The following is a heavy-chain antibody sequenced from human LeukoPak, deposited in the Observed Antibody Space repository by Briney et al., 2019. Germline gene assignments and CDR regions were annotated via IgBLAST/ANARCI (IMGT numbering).Heavy chain of an antibody. CDR2: IWYDGSEK. Sequence: GGSLRLSCATSGFTFSTYGMHWVRQAPGKGLEWVAVIWYDGSEKYYADSVKGRFTVSRGNSKNTLYLQMSSLRAEDTAVYYCAKKRSYYDSASYGNCFDCWGQGTLVTVSS. V-gene: IGHV3-33*06. CDR1: GFTFSTYG. CDR3: AKKRSYYDSASYGNCFDC. D-gene: IGHD3-22*01. J-gene: IGHJ4*02.